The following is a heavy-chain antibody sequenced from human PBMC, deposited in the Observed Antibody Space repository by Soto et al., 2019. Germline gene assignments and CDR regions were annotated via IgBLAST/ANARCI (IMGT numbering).Heavy chain of an antibody. J-gene: IGHJ6*02. D-gene: IGHD2-2*01. CDR2: FHYSGST. CDR1: GGSISSSSYY. V-gene: IGHV4-39*01. Sequence: SETLSLTCTVSGGSISSSSYYWGWIRQPPGKGLEWIGTFHYSGSTYYSPSLESRVTISVDTSKNQFSLKVSSVTAADTAVYYCARLGGYCSGTSCYGYYGMDVWGQGTTVTVSS. CDR3: ARLGGYCSGTSCYGYYGMDV.